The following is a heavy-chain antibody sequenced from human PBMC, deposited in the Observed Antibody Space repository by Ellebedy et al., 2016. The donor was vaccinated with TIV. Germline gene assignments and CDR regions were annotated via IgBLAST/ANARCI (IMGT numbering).Heavy chain of an antibody. Sequence: GESLKISWAVSGFTFSSYSMNWVRQAPGKGLGWVSSISNSSIYNYYADSVKGRFTISRDNAKNSLYLQMNSLRAEDTAVYYCARSDYGSTTWGLYYYYGMDVWGQGTTVTVSS. J-gene: IGHJ6*02. D-gene: IGHD4-23*01. CDR1: GFTFSSYS. CDR3: ARSDYGSTTWGLYYYYGMDV. CDR2: ISNSSIYN. V-gene: IGHV3-21*01.